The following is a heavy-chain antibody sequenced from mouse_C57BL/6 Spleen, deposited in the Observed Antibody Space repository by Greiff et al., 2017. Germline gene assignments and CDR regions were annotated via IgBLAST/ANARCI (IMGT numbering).Heavy chain of an antibody. V-gene: IGHV1-15*01. D-gene: IGHD1-1*01. CDR1: GYTFTDYE. CDR2: IDPETGGT. CDR3: TRPFTTVRDWAWFAY. Sequence: QVHVKQSGAELVRPGASVTLSCKASGYTFTDYEMHWVKQTPVHGLEWIGAIDPETGGTAYNQKFKGKAILTADKSSSTAYMELRSLTSEDSAVYYCTRPFTTVRDWAWFAYWGQGTLVTVSA. J-gene: IGHJ3*01.